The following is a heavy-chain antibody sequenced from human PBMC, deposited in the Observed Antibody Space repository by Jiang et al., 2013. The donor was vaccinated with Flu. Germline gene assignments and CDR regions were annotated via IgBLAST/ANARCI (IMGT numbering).Heavy chain of an antibody. Sequence: VQLLESGGGLVQPGRSLRLSCTASGFTFGDYAVSWLRQAPGKGLEWVGFIRSKLYRGTTDYAASVKGRFTISRDDSKSIAYLQMSSLKTEDTAVYYCTRDLVRDVILIPATYFDYWGQGALVTASS. CDR3: TRDLVRDVILIPATYFDY. V-gene: IGHV3-49*03. CDR2: IRSKLYRGTT. CDR1: GFTFGDYA. D-gene: IGHD2-2*01. J-gene: IGHJ4*02.